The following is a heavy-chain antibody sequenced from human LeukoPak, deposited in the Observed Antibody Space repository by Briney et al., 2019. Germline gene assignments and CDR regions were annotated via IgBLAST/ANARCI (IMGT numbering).Heavy chain of an antibody. D-gene: IGHD3-10*01. Sequence: GGSLRLSCAASGFPLRRYAMSWVRQAPGKGLEWVSGISGSGGSTYYADSVKGRFTISRDNSKNTLYLQMDSLRVEDTAMYYCARVGEGELGNWFDPWGQGTLVTVSS. V-gene: IGHV3-23*01. CDR2: ISGSGGST. J-gene: IGHJ5*02. CDR3: ARVGEGELGNWFDP. CDR1: GFPLRRYA.